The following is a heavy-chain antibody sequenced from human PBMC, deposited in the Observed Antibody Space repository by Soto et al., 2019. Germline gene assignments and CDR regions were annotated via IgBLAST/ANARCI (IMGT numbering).Heavy chain of an antibody. D-gene: IGHD4-17*01. CDR2: IIPIFGTA. CDR1: GGTFSSYA. CDR3: ARGKTVTYYYYYGMDV. J-gene: IGHJ6*02. V-gene: IGHV1-69*06. Sequence: QVQLVQAGAEVKKPGSSVKVSCKASGGTFSSYAISWVRQGPGQGRESMGGIIPIFGTANYAQKFQGRVTITADKSTSTAYMELSSLRSEDTAVYYCARGKTVTYYYYYGMDVWGQGTTVTVSS.